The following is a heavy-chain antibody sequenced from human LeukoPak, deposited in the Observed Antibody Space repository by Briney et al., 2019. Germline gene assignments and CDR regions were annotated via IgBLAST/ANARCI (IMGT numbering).Heavy chain of an antibody. CDR1: GGSFSGYY. V-gene: IGHV4-34*01. CDR3: GRGNLDGYNSYYFDY. Sequence: PSETLSLTCAVYGGSFSGYYWSWIRQPPGKGLEWIGEINHSGSTNYNPSLKSRVTISVDTSKNQFSLKLSSVTAADTAVYYRGRGNLDGYNSYYFDYWGQGPPVTVSS. D-gene: IGHD5-24*01. CDR2: INHSGST. J-gene: IGHJ4*02.